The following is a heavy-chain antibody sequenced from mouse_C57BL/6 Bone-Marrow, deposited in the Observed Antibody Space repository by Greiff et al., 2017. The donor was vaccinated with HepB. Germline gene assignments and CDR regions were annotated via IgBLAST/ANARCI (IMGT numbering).Heavy chain of an antibody. V-gene: IGHV1-64*01. J-gene: IGHJ3*01. CDR1: GYTFTSYW. D-gene: IGHD1-1*01. CDR3: AREGDYYGTPAWFAY. CDR2: IHPNSGST. Sequence: VQLQQPGAELVKPGASVKLSCKASGYTFTSYWMHWVKQRPGQGLEWIGMIHPNSGSTNYNEKFKSKATLTVDKSSSTAYMQLSSLTSEDSAVYYCAREGDYYGTPAWFAYWGQGTLVTVSA.